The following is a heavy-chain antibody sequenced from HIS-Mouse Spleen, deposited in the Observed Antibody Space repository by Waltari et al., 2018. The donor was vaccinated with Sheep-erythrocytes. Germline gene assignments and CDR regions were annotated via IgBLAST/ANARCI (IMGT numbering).Heavy chain of an antibody. CDR1: GFTFSSYG. V-gene: IGHV3-30*18. CDR2: ISYDGSNK. CDR3: AKDRRGFWDY. Sequence: QVQLVESGGGVVQPGRSLRLSCAASGFTFSSYGMHWVRQAPGKGLEGVAVISYDGSNKYYADSVQGRFTISGDNSQDTLYLKMNSLRAEDTAVYYCAKDRRGFWDYWGQGTLITVSS. D-gene: IGHD3-10*01. J-gene: IGHJ4*02.